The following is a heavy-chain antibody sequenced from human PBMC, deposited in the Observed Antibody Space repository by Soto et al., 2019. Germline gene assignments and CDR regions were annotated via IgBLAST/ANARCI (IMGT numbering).Heavy chain of an antibody. CDR3: ARDGNNWNFRGLYYYYGMDV. J-gene: IGHJ6*02. V-gene: IGHV1-18*01. Sequence: QVQLVQSGAEVKKPGASVKVSCKASGYTFTSYGISWVRQAPGQGLEWMGCISANNGNTNYAQKHQGRVTMTTDTSASTAYMELRSLSSDDTAVYYCARDGNNWNFRGLYYYYGMDVWGQGTTVTVSS. CDR2: ISANNGNT. CDR1: GYTFTSYG. D-gene: IGHD1-7*01.